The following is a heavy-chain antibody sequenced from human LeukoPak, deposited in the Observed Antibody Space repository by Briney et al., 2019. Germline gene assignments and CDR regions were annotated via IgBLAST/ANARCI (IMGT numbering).Heavy chain of an antibody. CDR3: AREHWDFDY. D-gene: IGHD7-27*01. Sequence: GGSLRLYCAASGFTFSNYAMTWVRQAPGKGLEWVSEISGSGESTYYGDSVKGRFTISRDNSKNTLYLQMNSLRAGDTAIYYCAREHWDFDYWGQGTLVTVSS. V-gene: IGHV3-23*01. CDR1: GFTFSNYA. J-gene: IGHJ4*02. CDR2: ISGSGEST.